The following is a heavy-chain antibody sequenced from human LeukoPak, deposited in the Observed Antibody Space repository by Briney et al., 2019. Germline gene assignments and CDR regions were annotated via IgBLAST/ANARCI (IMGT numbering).Heavy chain of an antibody. D-gene: IGHD6-6*01. Sequence: SQTPSLTCTASGGSISSGGYYWSWIRQHPGKGLEWIGYINYSGSTNYNPSLKSRVTISVDTSKNQFSLKLSSVTAADTAVYYCARHRAARYYYGMDVWGQGTTVTVSS. CDR1: GGSISSGGYY. V-gene: IGHV4-31*03. CDR3: ARHRAARYYYGMDV. CDR2: INYSGST. J-gene: IGHJ6*02.